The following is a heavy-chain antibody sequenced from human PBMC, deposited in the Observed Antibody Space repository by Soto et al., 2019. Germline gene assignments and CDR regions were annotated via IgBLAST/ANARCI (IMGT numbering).Heavy chain of an antibody. CDR2: ISAYNGNT. J-gene: IGHJ4*02. V-gene: IGHV1-18*04. Sequence: QVRLVLSGDELKKPGASMKVSCKASGYAFSDHGISWVRQAPGQGLEWIGWISAYNGNTNYAQKFQGRVTVTTDATTTQGYMGGRGPTSDGTAVYYCARDHRYSSSFFDSWSQGTLITVSS. CDR1: GYAFSDHG. CDR3: ARDHRYSSSFFDS. D-gene: IGHD6-6*01.